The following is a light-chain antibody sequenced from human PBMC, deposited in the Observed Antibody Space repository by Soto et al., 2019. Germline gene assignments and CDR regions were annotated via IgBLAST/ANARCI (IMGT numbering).Light chain of an antibody. Sequence: DIQMTQSPSTLSASVGDRVTITCRAIQSISSWLAWYQQKPGKAPKVLIYDASNLESGVPLRFSGSGSGTEFTLTISSLQPDDTATYYCQQYNTYSWTFGQGTKVEIK. CDR1: QSISSW. J-gene: IGKJ1*01. CDR3: QQYNTYSWT. V-gene: IGKV1-5*01. CDR2: DAS.